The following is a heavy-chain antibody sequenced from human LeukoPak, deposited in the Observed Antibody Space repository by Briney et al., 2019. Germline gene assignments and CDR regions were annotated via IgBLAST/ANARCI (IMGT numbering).Heavy chain of an antibody. D-gene: IGHD3-22*01. CDR3: AKRGVVIRVILVGFHKEAYYFDS. Sequence: GGSLRLSCAVSGITLSNYAMSWVRQAPGKGLEWVAGISGSGGGTNYADSVKGRFTISRDNPKNTLYLQMNNVRADDTAVYFCAKRGVVIRVILVGFHKEAYYFDSWGQGALVTVSS. CDR1: GITLSNYA. V-gene: IGHV3-23*01. CDR2: ISGSGGGT. J-gene: IGHJ4*02.